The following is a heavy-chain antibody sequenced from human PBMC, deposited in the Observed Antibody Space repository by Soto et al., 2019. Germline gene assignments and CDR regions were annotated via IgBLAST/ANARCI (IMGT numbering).Heavy chain of an antibody. CDR3: TRDQSIVGATGGAYFYYGMDV. D-gene: IGHD1-26*01. CDR2: LLSGGST. CDR1: GVSVSSNY. Sequence: GGSLRLSCEVSGVSVSSNYISWVGQAPGKGLEWVSVLLSGGSTYYADSVQGRFTISRDTSKSTVYLQMHSLTAEDTAVYYCTRDQSIVGATGGAYFYYGMDVWGQGTTDTVSS. J-gene: IGHJ6*02. V-gene: IGHV3-53*01.